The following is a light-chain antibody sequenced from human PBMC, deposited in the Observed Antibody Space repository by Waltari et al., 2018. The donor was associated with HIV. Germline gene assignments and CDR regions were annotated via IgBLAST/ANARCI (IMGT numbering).Light chain of an antibody. CDR3: LLSFAGARPVV. Sequence: QAVVTQEPSLTVSPGGTVTLPCGSSPGPVTSAHPPYWFQQKSGQAPRTLIYDTFNKHSWTPARFSGSLLGGKAALTLSGAQPEDEAEYFCLLSFAGARPVVFGGGTNLTVL. V-gene: IGLV7-46*01. J-gene: IGLJ2*01. CDR2: DTF. CDR1: PGPVTSAHP.